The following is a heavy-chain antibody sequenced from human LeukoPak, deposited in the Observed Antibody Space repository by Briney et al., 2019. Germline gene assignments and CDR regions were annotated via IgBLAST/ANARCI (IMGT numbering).Heavy chain of an antibody. D-gene: IGHD6-6*01. Sequence: SETLSLTCAVSGGSISSGGYSWSWIRQPPGKGLEWIGYIYYSGSTYYSPSLKSRVTISVDTSKNQFPLKLSSVTAADTAVYYCARADSSSARLYFDYWGQGTLVTVSS. CDR2: IYYSGST. V-gene: IGHV4-30-2*01. CDR3: ARADSSSARLYFDY. CDR1: GGSISSGGYS. J-gene: IGHJ4*02.